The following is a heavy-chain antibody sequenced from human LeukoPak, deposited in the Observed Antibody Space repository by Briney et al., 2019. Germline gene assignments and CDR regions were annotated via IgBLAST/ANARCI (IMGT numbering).Heavy chain of an antibody. CDR3: ARAPYDSSGYDAFDI. Sequence: GGSLRLSCAASGFTFSSYAMHWVRQAPGKGLEWVAVMPYDGSNKYYADSVKGRFTISRDNSKNTLYLQMNSLRAEDTAVYYCARAPYDSSGYDAFDIWGQGTMVTVSS. CDR1: GFTFSSYA. CDR2: MPYDGSNK. V-gene: IGHV3-30*04. J-gene: IGHJ3*02. D-gene: IGHD3-22*01.